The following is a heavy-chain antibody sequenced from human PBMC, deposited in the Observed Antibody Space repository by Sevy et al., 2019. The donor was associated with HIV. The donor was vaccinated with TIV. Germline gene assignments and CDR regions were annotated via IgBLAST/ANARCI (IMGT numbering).Heavy chain of an antibody. CDR3: ARPSPRIAAAASAFYDN. CDR2: INGRGGST. D-gene: IGHD6-13*01. Sequence: GGSLRLSCVVSGYSFSSYAISWVRQAPGKGLEWVSTINGRGGSTYYANSVKGRFTICRDNPKNTLFLQMINQRVDDTAIYYCARPSPRIAAAASAFYDNWGQGTLVTVSS. CDR1: GYSFSSYA. V-gene: IGHV3-23*01. J-gene: IGHJ4*02.